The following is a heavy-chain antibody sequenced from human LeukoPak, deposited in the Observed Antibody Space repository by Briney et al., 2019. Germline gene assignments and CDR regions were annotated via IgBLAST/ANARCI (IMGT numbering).Heavy chain of an antibody. D-gene: IGHD3-9*01. Sequence: KPSETLSLXCAVYGGSFSGYYWSWIRQPPGKGLEWIGEINHSGSTNYNPSLKSRVTISVDTSKNQFSLKLSSVTAADTAVYYCPRGFLVVVGLHYYYYMDVWGKGTTVTVSS. V-gene: IGHV4-34*01. CDR2: INHSGST. J-gene: IGHJ6*03. CDR1: GGSFSGYY. CDR3: PRGFLVVVGLHYYYYMDV.